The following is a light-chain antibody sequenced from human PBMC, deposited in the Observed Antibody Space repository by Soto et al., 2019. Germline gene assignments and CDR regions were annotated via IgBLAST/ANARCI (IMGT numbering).Light chain of an antibody. V-gene: IGLV4-69*01. J-gene: IGLJ1*01. Sequence: QSVLTQSPSASASLGASVKLTCTLSSGHSNYAIAWHQQQPEKGPRYLMKVNSDGSHRKGDGIPDRFSGSSSGAQRYLTISSLQSEDYADYYCQTWGTGIRVFGTGTKVTVL. CDR1: SGHSNYA. CDR2: VNSDGSH. CDR3: QTWGTGIRV.